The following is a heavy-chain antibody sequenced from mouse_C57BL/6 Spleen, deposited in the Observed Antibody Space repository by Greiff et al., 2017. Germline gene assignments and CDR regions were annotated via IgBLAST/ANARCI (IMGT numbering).Heavy chain of an antibody. V-gene: IGHV1-82*01. CDR1: GYAFSSSW. D-gene: IGHD2-3*01. Sequence: VQLQQSGPELVKPGASVKISCKASGYAFSSSWMNWVKQRPGKGLEWIGRIYPGDGDTNYNGKFKGQATLTADKSSSTAYMQLSSLTSEDSAVYFCARVWLLRYFDVWGQGTTLTVSS. CDR3: ARVWLLRYFDV. J-gene: IGHJ2*01. CDR2: IYPGDGDT.